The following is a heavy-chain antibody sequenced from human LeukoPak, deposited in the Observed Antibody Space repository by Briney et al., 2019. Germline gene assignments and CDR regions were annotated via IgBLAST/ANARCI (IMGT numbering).Heavy chain of an antibody. CDR1: GGSMKSYY. Sequence: PSETPSLTCTVSGGSMKSYYWSWIRQPPGKGLEWIGNIYYSGTTNYNPPVRSRVTISVDTSKNQFSLKLSSVTDADTAAYYCARKYWDAFDIWGQGTKVTVSS. J-gene: IGHJ3*02. V-gene: IGHV4-59*08. CDR3: ARKYWDAFDI. D-gene: IGHD2/OR15-2a*01. CDR2: IYYSGTT.